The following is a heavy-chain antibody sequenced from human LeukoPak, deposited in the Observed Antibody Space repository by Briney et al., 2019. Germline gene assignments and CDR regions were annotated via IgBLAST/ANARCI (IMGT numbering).Heavy chain of an antibody. CDR1: GGTFSSYA. V-gene: IGHV1-69*13. J-gene: IGHJ6*02. Sequence: ASVKVSCKASGGTFSSYAISWVRQAPGQGLEWMGGIIPIFGTANYAQKFQGRVTITADESTSTAYMELRSLRSDDTAVYYCARELLYTYYYYGMDVWGQGTTATVSS. D-gene: IGHD3-3*01. CDR2: IIPIFGTA. CDR3: ARELLYTYYYYGMDV.